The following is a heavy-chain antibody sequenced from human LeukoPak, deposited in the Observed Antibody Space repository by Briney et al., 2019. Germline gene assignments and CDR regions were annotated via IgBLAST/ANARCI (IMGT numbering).Heavy chain of an antibody. J-gene: IGHJ5*02. V-gene: IGHV3-74*01. CDR1: GFTFSSYW. CDR2: IHSDGTNT. Sequence: GGSLRLSCAASGFTFSSYWMHWVRHAPGKGLVRVSRIHSDGTNTDYADSVKGRFTISRDNAKSTLYLQMNSLRGEDTAVYYCARAHYPLHLDRWGQGTLVTVSS. D-gene: IGHD1-26*01. CDR3: ARAHYPLHLDR.